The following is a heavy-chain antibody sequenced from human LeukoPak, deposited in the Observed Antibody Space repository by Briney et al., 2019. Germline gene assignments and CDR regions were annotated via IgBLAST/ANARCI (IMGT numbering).Heavy chain of an antibody. CDR3: ARLTTTVTSFDY. CDR1: GYTFIGYY. D-gene: IGHD4-17*01. J-gene: IGHJ4*02. CDR2: INPNSGGT. Sequence: GASVKVSCKASGYTFIGYYMHWVRQAPGQGLEWMGWINPNSGGTNYAQKFQGRVTMTRDTSISTAYMEMSRLRSDDTAVYYCARLTTTVTSFDYWGQGTLVTVSS. V-gene: IGHV1-2*02.